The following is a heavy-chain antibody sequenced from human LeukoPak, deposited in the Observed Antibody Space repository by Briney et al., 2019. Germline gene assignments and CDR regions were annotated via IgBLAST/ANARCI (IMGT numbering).Heavy chain of an antibody. CDR1: GFIFSSHG. J-gene: IGHJ4*02. D-gene: IGHD3-22*01. CDR3: AREVDYYDSSGLDY. Sequence: GGSLRLSCAASGFIFSSHGMNWVRQAPGKGLEWVSGISPSGDITYYADSVKGRFTISRDNSKNTVYLQMNSLRAEDTAVYYCAREVDYYDSSGLDYWGQGTLVTVSS. V-gene: IGHV3-23*01. CDR2: ISPSGDIT.